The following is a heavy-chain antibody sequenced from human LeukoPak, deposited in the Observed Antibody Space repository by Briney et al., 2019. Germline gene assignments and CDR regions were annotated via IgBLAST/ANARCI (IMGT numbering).Heavy chain of an antibody. CDR2: INPNSGGT. CDR1: GYTFSNYA. Sequence: ASVKVSCKASGYTFSNYAINWVRQAPGQGLEWMGWINPNSGGTNYAQKFQGRVTMTRDTSISTAYMELSRLRSDDTAVYYCASLSPFDYWGQGTLVTVSS. CDR3: ASLSPFDY. J-gene: IGHJ4*02. V-gene: IGHV1-2*02.